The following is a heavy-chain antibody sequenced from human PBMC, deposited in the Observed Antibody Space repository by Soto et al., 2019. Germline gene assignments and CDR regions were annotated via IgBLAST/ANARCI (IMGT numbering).Heavy chain of an antibody. V-gene: IGHV4-39*01. CDR3: ARKRTTVVTQAYFDH. CDR2: IYYSGRT. Sequence: SETLSLTCIVSGESISSSSYYWGWIRQPPGKGLEWIGSIYYSGRTYYNPSFKSRVTISMDTSKNQFSLKLSSVTATDTAVYYCARKRTTVVTQAYFDHWGQGALVTVSS. J-gene: IGHJ4*02. CDR1: GESISSSSYY. D-gene: IGHD2-21*02.